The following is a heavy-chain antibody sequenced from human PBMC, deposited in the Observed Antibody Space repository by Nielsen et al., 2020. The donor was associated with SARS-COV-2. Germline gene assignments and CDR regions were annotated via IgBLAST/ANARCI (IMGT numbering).Heavy chain of an antibody. V-gene: IGHV3-30-3*01. D-gene: IGHD6-19*01. J-gene: IGHJ6*02. CDR3: ARDGVAVAGTVFFDYYFYGLDV. Sequence: VRQMPGKGLEWVAVISHDGSKKYFADSVQGRFTISRDNSKNTLNVQMSGLRTEDTAVYYCARDGVAVAGTVFFDYYFYGLDVWGQGTTVTVSS. CDR2: ISHDGSKK.